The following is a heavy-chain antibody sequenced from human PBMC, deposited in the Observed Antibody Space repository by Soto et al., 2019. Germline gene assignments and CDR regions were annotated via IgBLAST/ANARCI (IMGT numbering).Heavy chain of an antibody. D-gene: IGHD3-22*01. V-gene: IGHV4-59*01. CDR3: ARGVRGYYDSSGYSP. Sequence: TSETLSLTCTVSGGPISSYYWSWIRQPPGKGLEWIGYIYYSGSTNYNPSLKSRVTISVDTSKNQFSLKLSSVTAADTAVYYCARGVRGYYDSSGYSPWGQGTLVTVSS. CDR2: IYYSGST. CDR1: GGPISSYY. J-gene: IGHJ5*02.